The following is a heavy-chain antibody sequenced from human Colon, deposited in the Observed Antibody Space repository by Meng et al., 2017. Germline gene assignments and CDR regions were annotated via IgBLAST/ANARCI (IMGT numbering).Heavy chain of an antibody. J-gene: IGHJ3*01. Sequence: ESLKISCAASGFTFRKAWMSWVRQAPGKGLEWVGHIKSKSDGGTTDYAAPVKGRFTISRDDSKNTLYVQMNSLKTEDTAVYYCTTEIQNVAVTAIEPRDAFGFWGQGTTVTVSS. V-gene: IGHV3-15*01. CDR3: TTEIQNVAVTAIEPRDAFGF. CDR2: IKSKSDGGTT. D-gene: IGHD2-21*02. CDR1: GFTFRKAW.